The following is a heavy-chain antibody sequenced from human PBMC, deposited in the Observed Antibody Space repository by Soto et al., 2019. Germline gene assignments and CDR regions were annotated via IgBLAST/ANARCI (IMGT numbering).Heavy chain of an antibody. CDR3: AKDRSPLGQSHYYYGMDV. D-gene: IGHD3-10*01. CDR1: GFTVSTIY. CDR2: IYSDGST. Sequence: GGSLRLSCAASGFTVSTIYMSWVRQAPGKGLEWVSIIYSDGSTYYADSVKGRFTISRDNSKNTLYLQMNSLRAEDTAVYYCAKDRSPLGQSHYYYGMDVWGQGTTVTVSS. J-gene: IGHJ6*02. V-gene: IGHV3-66*02.